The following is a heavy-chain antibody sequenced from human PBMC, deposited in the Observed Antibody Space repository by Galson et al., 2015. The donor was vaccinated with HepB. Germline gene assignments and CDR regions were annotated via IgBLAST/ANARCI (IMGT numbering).Heavy chain of an antibody. D-gene: IGHD3-10*01. CDR3: ARGERPLPYMVRGVISFDY. CDR2: ISSSSSTI. CDR1: GFTFSSYS. J-gene: IGHJ4*02. Sequence: SLRLSCAASGFTFSSYSMNWVRQAPGKGLEWVSYISSSSSTIYYADSVKGRFTISRDNAKNSLYLQMNSLRAEDTAVYYCARGERPLPYMVRGVISFDYWGQGTLVTVSS. V-gene: IGHV3-48*01.